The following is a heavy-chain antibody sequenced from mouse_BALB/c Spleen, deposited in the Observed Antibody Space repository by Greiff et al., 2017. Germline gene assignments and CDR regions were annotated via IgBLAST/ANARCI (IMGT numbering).Heavy chain of an antibody. CDR2: IWAGGST. Sequence: VHLVESGPGLVAPSQSLSITCTVSGFSLTSYGVHWVRQPPGKGLEWLGVIWAGGSTNYNSALMSRLSISKDNSKSQVFLKMNSLQTDDTAMYYCARDLGYYGSSYPFAYWGQGTLVTVSA. V-gene: IGHV2-9*02. CDR3: ARDLGYYGSSYPFAY. CDR1: GFSLTSYG. J-gene: IGHJ3*01. D-gene: IGHD1-1*01.